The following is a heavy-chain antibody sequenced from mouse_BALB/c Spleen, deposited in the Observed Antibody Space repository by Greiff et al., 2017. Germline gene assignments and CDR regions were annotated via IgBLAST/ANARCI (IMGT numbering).Heavy chain of an antibody. CDR2: INSNGGST. Sequence: EVQLQESGGGLVQPGGSLKLSCAASGFTFSSYGMSWVRQTPDKRLELVATINSNGGSTYYPDSVKGRFTISSDNAKNTLYLQMSSLKSEDTAMYYCARVPPYGNYGGDFYYAMDYWGQGTSVTVSS. J-gene: IGHJ4*01. V-gene: IGHV5-6-3*01. CDR1: GFTFSSYG. D-gene: IGHD2-1*01. CDR3: ARVPPYGNYGGDFYYAMDY.